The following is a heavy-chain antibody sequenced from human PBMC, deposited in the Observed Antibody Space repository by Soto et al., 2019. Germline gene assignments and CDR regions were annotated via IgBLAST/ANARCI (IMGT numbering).Heavy chain of an antibody. Sequence: QVQLVQSGAEVKKPGSSVKISCKASGGTFSSYAISWVRQAPGQGLEWMGGIIPIFGTANYTQKFQGRVTITADESTSTAYMELSSLRSEDTAVYYCARVPNRFLEWPGGDYWGQGTLVTVSS. J-gene: IGHJ4*02. V-gene: IGHV1-69*12. D-gene: IGHD3-3*01. CDR2: IIPIFGTA. CDR3: ARVPNRFLEWPGGDY. CDR1: GGTFSSYA.